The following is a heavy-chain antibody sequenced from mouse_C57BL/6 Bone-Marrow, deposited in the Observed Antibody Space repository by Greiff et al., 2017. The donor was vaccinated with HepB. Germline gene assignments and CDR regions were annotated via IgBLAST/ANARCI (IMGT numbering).Heavy chain of an antibody. CDR3: TRGGMVTTWYFDV. CDR1: GYTFTDYE. D-gene: IGHD2-2*01. V-gene: IGHV1-15*01. Sequence: QVQLQQSGAELVRPGASVTLSCKASGYTFTDYEMHWVKQTPVHGLEWIGAIDPETGGTAYNQKFKGKAILTADKSSSTAYMELRSLTSEDSAVYYCTRGGMVTTWYFDVWGTGTTVTVSS. J-gene: IGHJ1*03. CDR2: IDPETGGT.